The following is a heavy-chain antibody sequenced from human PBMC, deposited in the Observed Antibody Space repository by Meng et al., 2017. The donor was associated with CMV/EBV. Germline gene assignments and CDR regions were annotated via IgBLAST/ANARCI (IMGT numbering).Heavy chain of an antibody. CDR3: ARDCSSTSCYSDNY. Sequence: SLKISCAASGFTFDDYAMHWVRQAPGKGLEWVSGISWNSGSIGYADSVKGRFTISRDNAKNSLYLQMSSLRAEDTAVYYCARDCSSTSCYSDNYWGQGTLVTVSS. V-gene: IGHV3-9*01. D-gene: IGHD2-2*01. CDR1: GFTFDDYA. J-gene: IGHJ4*02. CDR2: ISWNSGSI.